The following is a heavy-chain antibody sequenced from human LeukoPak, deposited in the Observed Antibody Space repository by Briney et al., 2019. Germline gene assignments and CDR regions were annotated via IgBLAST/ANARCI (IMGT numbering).Heavy chain of an antibody. V-gene: IGHV4-34*01. Sequence: SETLSLTCAVSGYSISSGYYWSWIRQPPGKGLEWIGEINHSGSTNYNPSLKSRVTISVDTSKNQFSLKLSSVTAADTAVCYCARGRRGCDYWGQGTLVTVSS. CDR3: ARGRRGCDY. CDR1: GYSISSGYY. J-gene: IGHJ4*02. CDR2: INHSGST.